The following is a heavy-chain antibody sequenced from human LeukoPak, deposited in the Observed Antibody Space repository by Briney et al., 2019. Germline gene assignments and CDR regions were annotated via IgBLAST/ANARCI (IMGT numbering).Heavy chain of an antibody. CDR3: AKDTAMVTNYYGMDV. Sequence: GASVKVSCKASGYTFSDYYMHWVRQAPGQGLEWMGWINPNSGGTNYAQKFQGRVTMTRDTSISTAYVELSRLRSDDTAVYHCAKDTAMVTNYYGMDVWGQGTTVTVSS. CDR1: GYTFSDYY. CDR2: INPNSGGT. V-gene: IGHV1-2*02. J-gene: IGHJ6*02. D-gene: IGHD5-18*01.